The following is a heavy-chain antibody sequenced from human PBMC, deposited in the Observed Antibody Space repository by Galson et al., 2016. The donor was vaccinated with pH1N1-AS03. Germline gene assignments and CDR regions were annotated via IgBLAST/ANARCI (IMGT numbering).Heavy chain of an antibody. CDR2: IYPGDSDT. D-gene: IGHD5-24*01. Sequence: QSGAEVKKPGESLKISCKTSGYIFTSYWVAWVRHMPGKGLEWMGLIYPGDSDTRYGPSFQGQVTISADRSINTAYLQGSSLMASDTAIYYCARQVRDGYNDYFDYWGQGILVTVSS. J-gene: IGHJ4*02. CDR1: GYIFTSYW. V-gene: IGHV5-51*01. CDR3: ARQVRDGYNDYFDY.